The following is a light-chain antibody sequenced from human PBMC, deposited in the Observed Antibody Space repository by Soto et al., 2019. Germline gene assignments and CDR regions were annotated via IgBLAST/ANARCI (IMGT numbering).Light chain of an antibody. CDR2: KAS. Sequence: DIQMTQSPSTLSASVGDRVTITCRASQRISTWLAWYQQKPGKAPKLLIYKASSLESGVPSRFSGSASGTEFTLTISSLQPDDFATYYCQQYSTYLWTFSHGTKVEIK. J-gene: IGKJ1*01. CDR3: QQYSTYLWT. V-gene: IGKV1-5*03. CDR1: QRISTW.